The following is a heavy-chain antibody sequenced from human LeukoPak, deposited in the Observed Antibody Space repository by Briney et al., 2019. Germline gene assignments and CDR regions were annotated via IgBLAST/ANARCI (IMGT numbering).Heavy chain of an antibody. Sequence: GGSQRLSCAASGFTFSSYSMNWVRQAPGKGLEWVSYISSSSSTIYYADSVKGRFTISRDNAKNSLYLQMNSLRAEDTAVYYCARDFGWGLAARRIDYWGQGTLVTVSS. CDR3: ARDFGWGLAARRIDY. J-gene: IGHJ4*02. CDR1: GFTFSSYS. V-gene: IGHV3-48*01. CDR2: ISSSSSTI. D-gene: IGHD6-6*01.